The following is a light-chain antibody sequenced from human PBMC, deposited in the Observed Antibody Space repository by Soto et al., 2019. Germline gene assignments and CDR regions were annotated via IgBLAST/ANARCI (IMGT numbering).Light chain of an antibody. V-gene: IGKV1-5*01. J-gene: IGKJ1*01. CDR3: QQYSSYSGT. CDR1: QNIGSR. CDR2: DAS. Sequence: DIPMTQSPSTLSASVGDRVAITCRASQNIGSRLAWYQQKPDEAPKLLIYDASSLESGVPSRFSGSGSGTEFTLTVTSLQPDDFATYYCQQYSSYSGTFGQGTKVDIK.